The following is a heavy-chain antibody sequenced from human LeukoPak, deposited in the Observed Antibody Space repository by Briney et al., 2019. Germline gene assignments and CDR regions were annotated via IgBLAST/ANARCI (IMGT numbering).Heavy chain of an antibody. J-gene: IGHJ6*02. V-gene: IGHV1-18*01. D-gene: IGHD3-10*01. CDR3: ARVPWYYGSGTPKFWGYYGMDV. Sequence: GASVKVSCKASGYTFTSYGISWVRQAPGQGLEWMGWISAYNGNTNYAQKLQGRVTMTTDTSTSTAYMELRSLRSDDTAVYYCARVPWYYGSGTPKFWGYYGMDVWGQGTTVTVSS. CDR1: GYTFTSYG. CDR2: ISAYNGNT.